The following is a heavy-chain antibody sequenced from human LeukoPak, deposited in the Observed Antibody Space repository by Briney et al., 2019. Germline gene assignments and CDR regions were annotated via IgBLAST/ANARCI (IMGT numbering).Heavy chain of an antibody. CDR2: IRSKAFGGTT. J-gene: IGHJ4*02. D-gene: IGHD3-22*01. CDR1: GFTFSDYY. V-gene: IGHV3-49*03. CDR3: TRDYYDSSGYSTPFDY. Sequence: GGSLRLSCAASGFTFSDYYMSWIRQAPGKGLEWVGFIRSKAFGGTTEYAASVKGRFTISRDDSKSIAYLQMNSLKTEDTAVYYCTRDYYDSSGYSTPFDYWGQGTLVTVSS.